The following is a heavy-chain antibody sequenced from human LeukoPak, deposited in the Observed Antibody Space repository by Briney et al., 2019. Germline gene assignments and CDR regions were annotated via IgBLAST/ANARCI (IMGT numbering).Heavy chain of an antibody. CDR1: GFTFSSYS. V-gene: IGHV3-21*01. CDR2: ISSSSSYI. J-gene: IGHJ3*02. D-gene: IGHD1-1*01. CDR3: ARGWYTGAFDI. Sequence: GGSLRLSCAASGFTFSSYSMNWVRQAPGKGLEWVSSISSSSSYIYYADSVKGRFTISRDNAKNSLYLQMNSLRAEDTAVYFCARGWYTGAFDIWGQGTMVTVSS.